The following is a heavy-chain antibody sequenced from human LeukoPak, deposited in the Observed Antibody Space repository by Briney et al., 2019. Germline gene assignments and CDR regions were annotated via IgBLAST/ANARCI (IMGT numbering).Heavy chain of an antibody. D-gene: IGHD6-19*01. Sequence: SETLSLTCTVSRGSISSSSYYWGWIRQPPGKGLEWIGSIYYSGSTYYNPSLKSRVTISVDTSKNQFSLKLSSVTAADPAVYYCARVAVAGTPYYYYYMDVWGKGTTVTVSS. V-gene: IGHV4-39*01. CDR2: IYYSGST. CDR1: RGSISSSSYY. CDR3: ARVAVAGTPYYYYYMDV. J-gene: IGHJ6*03.